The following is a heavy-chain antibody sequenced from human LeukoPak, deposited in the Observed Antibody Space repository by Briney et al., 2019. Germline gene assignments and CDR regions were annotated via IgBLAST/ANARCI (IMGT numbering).Heavy chain of an antibody. Sequence: GGSLRLSCAASGFRFSSYDMSWVRQAPGMVLEWVARISGSGGITKYADSVKGRLTISRDNSKDTVYLQMTSLRAEDTAVYYCSKCSETYYYFDYWGQGNLVTVSS. D-gene: IGHD1-26*01. J-gene: IGHJ4*02. CDR2: ISGSGGIT. CDR1: GFRFSSYD. V-gene: IGHV3-23*01. CDR3: SKCSETYYYFDY.